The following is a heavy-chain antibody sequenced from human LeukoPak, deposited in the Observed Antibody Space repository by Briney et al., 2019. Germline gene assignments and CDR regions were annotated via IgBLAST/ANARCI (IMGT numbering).Heavy chain of an antibody. Sequence: GGSLRLSCAASGFTFSSYSMHWVRQAPGKGLEWVAVMSYDGSHRYYTDSVKGRFTISRDNSKNTLYLQMNSLRAENTAVYYCAKDLRGIVDYWGQGTLVTVSS. CDR2: MSYDGSHR. V-gene: IGHV3-30*04. CDR1: GFTFSSYS. CDR3: AKDLRGIVDY. J-gene: IGHJ4*02. D-gene: IGHD1-26*01.